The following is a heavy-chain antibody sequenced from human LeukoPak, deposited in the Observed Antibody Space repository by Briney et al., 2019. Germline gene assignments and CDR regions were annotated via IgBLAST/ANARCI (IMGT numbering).Heavy chain of an antibody. D-gene: IGHD2-21*02. CDR2: IYPGDSDT. CDR1: GYSFTSYW. J-gene: IGHJ1*01. V-gene: IGHV5-51*01. CDR3: ARQLGGDDVYFQH. Sequence: GECLKISCKGSGYSFTSYWIGWVRQMPGKGLEWMGIIYPGDSDTRYSPSFQGQVTISADKSISTAYLQWSRLRASDTAMYYCARQLGGDDVYFQHWGQGTLVTVSS.